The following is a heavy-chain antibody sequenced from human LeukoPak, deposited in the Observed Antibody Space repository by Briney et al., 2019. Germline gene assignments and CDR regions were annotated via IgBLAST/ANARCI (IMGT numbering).Heavy chain of an antibody. Sequence: SETLSLTCTVSGGSISSYYWSWIRQPPGKGLEWIGYIYYSGSTNYNPSLKSRVTISLDTSKNQFSLKLRSVTAADTAVYYCARRPFVTTGDDAFDIWGQGTMVTVSS. CDR1: GGSISSYY. J-gene: IGHJ3*02. CDR2: IYYSGST. CDR3: ARRPFVTTGDDAFDI. D-gene: IGHD1-1*01. V-gene: IGHV4-59*01.